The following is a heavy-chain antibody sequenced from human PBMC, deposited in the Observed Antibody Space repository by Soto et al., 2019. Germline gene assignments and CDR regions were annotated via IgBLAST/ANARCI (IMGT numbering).Heavy chain of an antibody. CDR2: IKSKTDGGAT. J-gene: IGHJ6*02. CDR1: GFTFNNVW. V-gene: IGHV3-15*07. Sequence: VQVVESGGGLVKPGGSLRLSCAVSGFTFNNVWMNWVHQAPGKGLEWVGHIKSKTDGGATDYPAPVKGRFTISRDDSKNTLYLQMNSLKTEDTAVYYCTTGRMDYYYYGLDVWGQGITVTVSS. CDR3: TTGRMDYYYYGLDV. D-gene: IGHD2-15*01.